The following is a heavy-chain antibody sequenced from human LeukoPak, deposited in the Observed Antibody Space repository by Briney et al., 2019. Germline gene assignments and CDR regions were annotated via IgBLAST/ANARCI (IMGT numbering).Heavy chain of an antibody. CDR2: ISSSSSYI. CDR3: ARGGDSARFFDY. CDR1: GFTFSSYS. V-gene: IGHV3-21*01. D-gene: IGHD2-21*02. Sequence: PGGSLRLSCAASGFTFSSYSMTWVRQAPGKGLEWVSSISSSSSYIYYADSVKGRFTISRDNAKNSLYLQMNSLRAEDTAVYYCARGGDSARFFDYWGQGTLVTVSS. J-gene: IGHJ4*02.